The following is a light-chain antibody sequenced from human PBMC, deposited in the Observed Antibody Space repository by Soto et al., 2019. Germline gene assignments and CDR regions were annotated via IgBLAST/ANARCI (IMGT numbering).Light chain of an antibody. J-gene: IGLJ3*02. V-gene: IGLV2-23*02. Sequence: QSALTQPASVSGSPGQSITISCTGTSSDVGLYNLVSRYQQLPGKAPKLIIYEVNERPSGISDRFSGSKSGNTASLTISGLQDEDEADYYCCSYVGSSILLFGGGTKVTVL. CDR1: SSDVGLYNL. CDR3: CSYVGSSILL. CDR2: EVN.